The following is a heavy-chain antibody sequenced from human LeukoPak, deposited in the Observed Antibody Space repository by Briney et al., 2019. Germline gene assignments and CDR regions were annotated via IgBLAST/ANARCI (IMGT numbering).Heavy chain of an antibody. J-gene: IGHJ5*02. CDR3: ARRGKYYDFWSGYLVDP. D-gene: IGHD3-3*01. Sequence: GESLKISRKGSGYSFTSYWIGWVRQMPGKGLEWMGIIYPGDSDTRYSPSFQGQVTISADKSISTAYLQWSSLKASDTAMYYCARRGKYYDFWSGYLVDPWGQGTLVTVSS. CDR2: IYPGDSDT. CDR1: GYSFTSYW. V-gene: IGHV5-51*01.